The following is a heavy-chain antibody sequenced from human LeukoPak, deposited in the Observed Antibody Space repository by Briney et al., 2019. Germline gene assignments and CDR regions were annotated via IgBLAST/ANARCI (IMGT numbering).Heavy chain of an antibody. D-gene: IGHD6-13*01. V-gene: IGHV3-21*01. CDR3: ARGIAAAQYLDY. J-gene: IGHJ4*02. CDR2: ISSSSSYI. CDR1: GFTFSSYS. Sequence: PGGSLRLSCAASGFTFSSYSMNWSRQAPGKGRGWVSSISSSSSYIYYADSVKGRFTISRDNAKNSLYLQMNSLRAEDTAVYYCARGIAAAQYLDYWGQGTLVTVSS.